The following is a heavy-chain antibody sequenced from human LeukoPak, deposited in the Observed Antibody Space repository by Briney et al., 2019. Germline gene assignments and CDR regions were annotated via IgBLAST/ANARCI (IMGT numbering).Heavy chain of an antibody. V-gene: IGHV4-34*01. CDR3: ARVRLVRGDRDDY. CDR2: INHSGST. Sequence: PSETLSLTCAVYGGSFSGYYWSWIRQPPGKGLEWIGEINHSGSTNYNPPLKSRVTISVDTSKNQSSLKLSSVTAADTAVYYCARVRLVRGDRDDYWGQGTLVTVSS. CDR1: GGSFSGYY. J-gene: IGHJ4*02. D-gene: IGHD6-19*01.